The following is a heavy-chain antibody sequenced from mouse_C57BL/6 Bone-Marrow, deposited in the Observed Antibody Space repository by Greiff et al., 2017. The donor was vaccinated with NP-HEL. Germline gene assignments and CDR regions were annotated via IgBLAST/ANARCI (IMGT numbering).Heavy chain of an antibody. V-gene: IGHV1-55*01. Sequence: VQLQQPGAELVEPGASVKMSCKASGYTFTSYWITWVKQRPGQGLEWIGDIYPGSGSTNYNEKFKSKATLTVDTSSSTAYMQLSSLTSEDSAVYYCARPTIYYDYAGDYFDYWGQGTTLTVSS. D-gene: IGHD2-4*01. CDR1: GYTFTSYW. CDR3: ARPTIYYDYAGDYFDY. J-gene: IGHJ2*01. CDR2: IYPGSGST.